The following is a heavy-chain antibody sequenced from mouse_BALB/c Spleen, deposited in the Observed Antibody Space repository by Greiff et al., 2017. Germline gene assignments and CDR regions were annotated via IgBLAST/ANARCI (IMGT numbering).Heavy chain of an antibody. CDR1: GYSITSGYY. Sequence: EVQLVESGPGLVKPSQSLSLTCSVTGYSITSGYYWNWIRQFPGNKLEWMGYISYDGSNNYNPSLKNRISITRDTSKNQFFLKLNSVTTEDTATYYCARPGQEYSWFAYWGQGTLVTVSA. D-gene: IGHD3-3*01. CDR3: ARPGQEYSWFAY. CDR2: ISYDGSN. J-gene: IGHJ3*01. V-gene: IGHV3-6*02.